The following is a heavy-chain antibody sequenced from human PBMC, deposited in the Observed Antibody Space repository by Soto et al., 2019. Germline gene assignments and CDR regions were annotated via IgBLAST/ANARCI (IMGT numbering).Heavy chain of an antibody. J-gene: IGHJ4*02. CDR3: AKDTWYYYDSSGYYSL. CDR2: ISGSGGIT. Sequence: GESLKISCAASGFTFSSYAMSWVRHAPGKGLEWVSAISGSGGITYYADSVKGRFTISRDNSKNTLYLQMNSLRAEDTAVYYCAKDTWYYYDSSGYYSLWGQGTLVTVSS. V-gene: IGHV3-23*01. CDR1: GFTFSSYA. D-gene: IGHD3-22*01.